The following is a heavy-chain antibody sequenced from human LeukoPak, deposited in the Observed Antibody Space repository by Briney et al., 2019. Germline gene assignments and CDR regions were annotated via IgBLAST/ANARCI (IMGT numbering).Heavy chain of an antibody. CDR1: GGSISSYY. CDR3: ARENTGSYREFDY. V-gene: IGHV4-59*01. CDR2: IYYSGST. J-gene: IGHJ4*02. Sequence: SETLSLTCTVSGGSISSYYWSWTRQPPGKGLEWIGYIYYSGSTNYNPSLKSRVTISVDTSKNQFSLKLSSVTAADTAMYYCARENTGSYREFDYWGQGTLVTVSS. D-gene: IGHD1-26*01.